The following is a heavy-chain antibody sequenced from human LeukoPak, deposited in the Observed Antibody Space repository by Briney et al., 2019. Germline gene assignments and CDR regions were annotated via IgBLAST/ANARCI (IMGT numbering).Heavy chain of an antibody. CDR2: ISHSGST. V-gene: IGHV4-34*01. D-gene: IGHD1-14*01. Sequence: PSETLSPTCAVYGGSFSGYYWSWIRQPPGKGLEWIGEISHSGSTNYNPSLKSRVTISVDTSKNQFSLKLSSVTAADTAVYYCARGGIGRYFDYWGQGTLVTVSS. CDR3: ARGGIGRYFDY. J-gene: IGHJ4*02. CDR1: GGSFSGYY.